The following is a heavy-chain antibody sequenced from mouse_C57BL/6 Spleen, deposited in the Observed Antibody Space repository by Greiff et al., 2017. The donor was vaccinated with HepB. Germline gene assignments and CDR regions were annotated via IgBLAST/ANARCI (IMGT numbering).Heavy chain of an antibody. D-gene: IGHD4-1*01. V-gene: IGHV5-6*01. CDR3: ARERNWEIFDY. J-gene: IGHJ2*01. Sequence: EVMLVESGGDLVKPGGSLKLSCAASGFTFSSYGMSWVRQTPDKRLEWVATISSGGSYTYYPDSVKGRFTISRDNAKNTLYLQMSSLKSEDTAMYYCARERNWEIFDYWGQGTTLTVSS. CDR2: ISSGGSYT. CDR1: GFTFSSYG.